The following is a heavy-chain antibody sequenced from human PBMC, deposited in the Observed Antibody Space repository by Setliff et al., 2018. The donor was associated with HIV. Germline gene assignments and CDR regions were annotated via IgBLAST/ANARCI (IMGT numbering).Heavy chain of an antibody. CDR2: INHSGST. D-gene: IGHD6-13*01. Sequence: PSETLSLTCAVYGGSLSGYYWSWIRQPPGKGLEWFGEINHSGSTNYNPSLNSRVAILIDTSKNQFSLKLTSVTAADTAVYYCVGGGYSSPNWFDPWGQGTLVTVSS. V-gene: IGHV4-34*01. J-gene: IGHJ5*02. CDR1: GGSLSGYY. CDR3: VGGGYSSPNWFDP.